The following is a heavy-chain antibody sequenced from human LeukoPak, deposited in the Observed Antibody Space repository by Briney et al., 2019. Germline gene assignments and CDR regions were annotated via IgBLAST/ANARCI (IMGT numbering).Heavy chain of an antibody. Sequence: SETRSLTCAVYGGSFSGYYWSWIREPPGKGLEWIGEINHSGSTNYNPTLKSRVTISVDTSKNQFSLKLSSVTAADTAVYYCAGTRTRYYDILTGYFYWGQGTLVTVSS. CDR1: GGSFSGYY. CDR2: INHSGST. D-gene: IGHD3-9*01. V-gene: IGHV4-34*01. CDR3: AGTRTRYYDILTGYFY. J-gene: IGHJ4*02.